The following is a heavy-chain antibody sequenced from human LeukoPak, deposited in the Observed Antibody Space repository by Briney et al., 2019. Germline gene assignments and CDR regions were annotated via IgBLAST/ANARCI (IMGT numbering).Heavy chain of an antibody. Sequence: SSETLSLTCAVYGGSFSGYYWSWIRQPPGKGLEWIGEINHSGSTNYNPSLKSRVTISVDTSKNQFSLKLSSVTAADTAVYYCARSNMVFWTPKHFDYWGQGTLVTVSS. V-gene: IGHV4-34*01. CDR3: ARSNMVFWTPKHFDY. D-gene: IGHD3-3*01. CDR2: INHSGST. CDR1: GGSFSGYY. J-gene: IGHJ4*02.